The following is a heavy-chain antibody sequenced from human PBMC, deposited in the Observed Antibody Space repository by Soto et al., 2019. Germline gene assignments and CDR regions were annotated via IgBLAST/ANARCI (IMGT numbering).Heavy chain of an antibody. J-gene: IGHJ6*02. CDR1: GFTFSSYA. CDR3: ARDLWRRPGLYGMDV. V-gene: IGHV3-30-3*01. CDR2: ISYDGSNK. D-gene: IGHD3-16*01. Sequence: QVQLVESGGGVVQPGRSLRLSCAASGFTFSSYAMHWVRQAPGKGLEWVAVISYDGSNKYYADSVKGRFTISRDNSKNTLYLQMNSLRAEDTAVYYCARDLWRRPGLYGMDVWGQGTTVTVSS.